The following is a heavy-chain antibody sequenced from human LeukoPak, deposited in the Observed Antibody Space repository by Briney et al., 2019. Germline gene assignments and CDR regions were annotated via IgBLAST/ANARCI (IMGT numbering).Heavy chain of an antibody. Sequence: GGSLRLSCAASGFTFTIYGMYWVRQAPGKGLEWVSAISGSGGSTYYADSVKGRFTISRDNSKNTLYLQMNSLRAEDTAVYYCYIPYYDTSAYKGYWGQGTLVTVSS. CDR2: ISGSGGST. V-gene: IGHV3-23*01. CDR1: GFTFTIYG. J-gene: IGHJ4*02. D-gene: IGHD3-22*01. CDR3: YIPYYDTSAYKGY.